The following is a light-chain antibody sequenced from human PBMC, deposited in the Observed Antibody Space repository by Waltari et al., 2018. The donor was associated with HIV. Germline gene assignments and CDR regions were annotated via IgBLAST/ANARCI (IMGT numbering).Light chain of an antibody. CDR1: NSDVGPYKY. J-gene: IGLJ1*01. CDR3: SSYTTMSTLV. Sequence: QSALTQPASVSGSPGQSISISCTGSNSDVGPYKYVSWYQQHPGKAPKLMIYDVSNRPSGVSTRFSGSKSGNTASLTISGLQPEDEADYYCSSYTTMSTLVFGTGTKVTVL. V-gene: IGLV2-14*01. CDR2: DVS.